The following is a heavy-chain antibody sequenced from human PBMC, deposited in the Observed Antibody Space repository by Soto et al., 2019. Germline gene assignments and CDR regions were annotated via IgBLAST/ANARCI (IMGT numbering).Heavy chain of an antibody. CDR2: ISGSGGST. CDR1: GFTFSSYA. CDR3: AKDDNSFGGDYVVFRNLNYFDY. D-gene: IGHD4-17*01. Sequence: HPGGSLRLSCAASGFTFSSYAMSWVRQAPGKGLEWVSAISGSGGSTYYADSVKGRFTISRDNSKNTLYLQMNSLRAEDTAVYYCAKDDNSFGGDYVVFRNLNYFDYWGQGTLVNVSS. J-gene: IGHJ4*02. V-gene: IGHV3-23*01.